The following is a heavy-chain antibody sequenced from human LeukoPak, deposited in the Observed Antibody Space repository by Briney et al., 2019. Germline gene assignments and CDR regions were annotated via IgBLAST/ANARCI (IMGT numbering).Heavy chain of an antibody. CDR1: GYTFTGYY. V-gene: IGHV1-2*02. CDR3: AREGTRYYDSSGYDGFDI. Sequence: ASVKLSCKASGYTFTGYYMHWVRQAPGQGLEWMGWINPNSGGTNYAQKFQGRVTITRDTSISKAYMELSRLRSDDTAVYYCAREGTRYYDSSGYDGFDIWGQGTMVTVSS. CDR2: INPNSGGT. J-gene: IGHJ3*02. D-gene: IGHD3-22*01.